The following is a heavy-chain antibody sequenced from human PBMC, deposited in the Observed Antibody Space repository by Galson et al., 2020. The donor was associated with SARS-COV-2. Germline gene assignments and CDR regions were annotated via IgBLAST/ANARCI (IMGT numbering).Heavy chain of an antibody. D-gene: IGHD6-19*01. V-gene: IGHV2-70*11. Sequence: SGPTLVKPTQTLTLTCTFSGFSLTTSGMCVNWIRQPPGKALEWPPRIDWDGDKYYSTSLKTRLTISKDTSRNQVVLTMTDMDPVDTATYFCARIDSSGCRGNYWGQGTPVTVSS. CDR3: ARIDSSGCRGNY. J-gene: IGHJ4*02. CDR1: GFSLTTSGMC. CDR2: IDWDGDK.